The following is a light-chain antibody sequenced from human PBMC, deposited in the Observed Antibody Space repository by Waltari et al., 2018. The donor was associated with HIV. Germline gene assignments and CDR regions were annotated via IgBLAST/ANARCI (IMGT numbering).Light chain of an antibody. Sequence: QSVLTQPPSASGTPGQRVTIFCSGSSSNLASNNVYWYQQLPEMAPKLLIYMNNERPSGVPDRFSGSKSGTSASLAISGLRSEDEADYYCATWDDSLSGVLFGGGTKLTVL. J-gene: IGLJ2*01. CDR3: ATWDDSLSGVL. CDR1: SSNLASNN. CDR2: MNN. V-gene: IGLV1-47*01.